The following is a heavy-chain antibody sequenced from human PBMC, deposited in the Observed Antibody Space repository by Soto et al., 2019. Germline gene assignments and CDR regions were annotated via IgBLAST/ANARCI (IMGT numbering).Heavy chain of an antibody. CDR3: ARHAYDSSGYWGGRFDY. CDR1: GGSISSSRYY. V-gene: IGHV4-39*01. D-gene: IGHD3-22*01. Sequence: QVQLQESGPGLAKPSETLTLTCTVSGGSISSSRYYWGWIRQPPGKGLEWIGSIYNSGSTYYNPSLQRPGTLSVDTSKNQFSLKLNSVTAADTAVYYCARHAYDSSGYWGGRFDYWGQGTLVIVSS. J-gene: IGHJ4*02. CDR2: IYNSGST.